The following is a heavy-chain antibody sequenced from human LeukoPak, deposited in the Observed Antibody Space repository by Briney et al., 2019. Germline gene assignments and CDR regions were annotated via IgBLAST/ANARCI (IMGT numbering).Heavy chain of an antibody. D-gene: IGHD3-22*01. V-gene: IGHV3-23*01. CDR2: ISGSGGST. Sequence: GGSLRLSCAASGFTFSSYAMSWVRQAPGKGLEWISAISGSGGSTYYADSVKGRFTISRDNSKSTLYLQMNSLRAEDTAVYYCAKGAMIVVVTNPFDYWGQGTLVTVSS. J-gene: IGHJ4*02. CDR1: GFTFSSYA. CDR3: AKGAMIVVVTNPFDY.